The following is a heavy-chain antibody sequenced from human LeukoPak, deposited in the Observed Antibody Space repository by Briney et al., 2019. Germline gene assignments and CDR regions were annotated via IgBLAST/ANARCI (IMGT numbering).Heavy chain of an antibody. J-gene: IGHJ4*02. CDR2: ITANGDST. CDR3: AKDIEAGTAGFSFDY. V-gene: IGHV3-43*02. D-gene: IGHD2-21*02. CDR1: GFSFAYYA. Sequence: GGTLRLSCAASGFSFAYYAMHWVRQAPRQGLEWVSLITANGDSTYYADSLKGRFTISRDNSKISLSLQMNSLRTEDTALYYCAKDIEAGTAGFSFDYRGQGTLVAVSS.